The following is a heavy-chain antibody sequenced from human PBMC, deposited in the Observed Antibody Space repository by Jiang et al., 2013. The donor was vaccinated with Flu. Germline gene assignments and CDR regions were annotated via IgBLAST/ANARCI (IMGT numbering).Heavy chain of an antibody. CDR2: SMTVATP. J-gene: IGHJ4*02. CDR3: ARGRYCSGGICQNFAY. CDR1: GGSISSDTYY. V-gene: IGHV4-31*03. D-gene: IGHD2-15*01. Sequence: KPSQTLSLTCTVSGGSISSDTYYWSWIRQHQEGLDGLGTSMTVATPTSPSLKSRITISIDPSKSQXSLKLTSVTAADTAVYYCARGRYCSGGICQNFAYWGQGTLVTVSS.